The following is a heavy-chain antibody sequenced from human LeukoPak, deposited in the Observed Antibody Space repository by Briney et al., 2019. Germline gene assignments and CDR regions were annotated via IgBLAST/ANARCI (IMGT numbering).Heavy chain of an antibody. Sequence: SETLSLTCTVSGGSISNYYWSWIRQPPGKGLEWIGYMYYSGSTNYNPSLKSRVTISADTSKNQFSLKLSSVTAADTAVYYCAGGLIAAAGTRVDYWGQGALVTVSS. D-gene: IGHD6-13*01. J-gene: IGHJ4*02. CDR3: AGGLIAAAGTRVDY. CDR1: GGSISNYY. V-gene: IGHV4-59*01. CDR2: MYYSGST.